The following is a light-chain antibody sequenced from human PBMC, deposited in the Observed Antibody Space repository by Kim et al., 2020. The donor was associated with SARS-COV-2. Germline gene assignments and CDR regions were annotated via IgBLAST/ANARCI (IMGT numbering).Light chain of an antibody. V-gene: IGLV6-57*03. CDR1: SSSIAINY. CDR2: EDN. CDR3: QSYDSSTLNWV. J-gene: IGLJ3*02. Sequence: TITCPPRSSSIAINYVQWYRQSPGSAPTTVIYEDNQRPSGVPARFSGSIDSSSNSASLTISGLKTEDEADYYCQSYDSSTLNWVFGGGTQLTVL.